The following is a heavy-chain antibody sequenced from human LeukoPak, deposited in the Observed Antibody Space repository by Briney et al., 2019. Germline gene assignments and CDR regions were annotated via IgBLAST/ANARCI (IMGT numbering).Heavy chain of an antibody. Sequence: GGSLRLSCAASGFTFSSYSMNWVRQAPGNGLDWVSYISSSSSTIYYADSVKGRFTISRDNAKNSLYLQMNSLRAEDTAVYYCARESAAGRTPFDYWGQGTLVTVSS. CDR2: ISSSSSTI. CDR3: ARESAAGRTPFDY. D-gene: IGHD6-13*01. J-gene: IGHJ4*02. CDR1: GFTFSSYS. V-gene: IGHV3-48*01.